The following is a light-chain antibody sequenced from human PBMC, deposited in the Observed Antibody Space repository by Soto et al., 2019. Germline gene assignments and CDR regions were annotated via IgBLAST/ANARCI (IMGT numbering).Light chain of an antibody. CDR3: QQYGSSPQT. V-gene: IGKV3-20*01. J-gene: IGKJ1*01. Sequence: EIVLTQSPGTLSLSPGEGATLSCRASQSVSRNYLAWYQQKPGQAPRLLIYTASRRATGIPDRFSGSGSGTDFTLTISRLEPEDFAVYYCQQYGSSPQTFGQGTKVDIK. CDR2: TAS. CDR1: QSVSRNY.